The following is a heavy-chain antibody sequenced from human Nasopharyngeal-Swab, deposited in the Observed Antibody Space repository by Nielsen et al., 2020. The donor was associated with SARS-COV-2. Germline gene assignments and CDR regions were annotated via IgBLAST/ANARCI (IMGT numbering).Heavy chain of an antibody. CDR2: IYPPDSDT. V-gene: IGHV5-51*01. J-gene: IGHJ4*02. CDR3: AKPPTVGAAIDY. Sequence: GGSLRPSCKGSGYSFNNYWIGWVRQLPGKGLEWMGIIYPPDSDTRYSPSFQGQVTISADKSISTAYLQWPSLKASDTAMYYCAKPPTVGAAIDYWGQGTLVIVSS. CDR1: GYSFNNYW. D-gene: IGHD1-26*01.